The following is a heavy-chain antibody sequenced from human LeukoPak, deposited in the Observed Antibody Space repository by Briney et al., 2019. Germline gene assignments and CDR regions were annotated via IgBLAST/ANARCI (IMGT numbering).Heavy chain of an antibody. Sequence: SETLSLTCAVYGGSFSGYYWSWIRQPPGKGLEWIGEINHSGSTNYNPSLKSRVAISVDMAKNQFSLKLSSVTAADTAVYYCARIRYNLDYWGQGTLVSVSP. D-gene: IGHD1-1*01. CDR2: INHSGST. CDR3: ARIRYNLDY. CDR1: GGSFSGYY. V-gene: IGHV4-34*01. J-gene: IGHJ4*02.